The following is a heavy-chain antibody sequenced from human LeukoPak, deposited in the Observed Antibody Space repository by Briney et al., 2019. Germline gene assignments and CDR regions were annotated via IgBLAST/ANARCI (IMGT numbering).Heavy chain of an antibody. J-gene: IGHJ6*02. CDR1: GFTFSSYA. CDR3: ARDARPRTYYYYGMDV. CDR2: ISGSGGST. V-gene: IGHV3-23*01. D-gene: IGHD3/OR15-3a*01. Sequence: GGSLRLSCAASGFTFSSYAMSWVRQAPGKGLEWVSAISGSGGSTYYADSVKGRFTISRDNAKNSLYLQMNSLRAEDTAVYYCARDARPRTYYYYGMDVWGQGTTVTVSS.